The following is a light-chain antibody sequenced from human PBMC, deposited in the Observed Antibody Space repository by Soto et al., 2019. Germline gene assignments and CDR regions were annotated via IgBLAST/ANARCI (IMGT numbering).Light chain of an antibody. CDR1: QSVSRK. Sequence: EILMTQSPATLSVSAGERATLSCRASQSVSRKLAWYQQKPGQAPRILIYGASTRATGIPARFSGSGSGTDFILTISSLQYEDFAVYYCQQYNNWPPITFGGGTKVDIK. V-gene: IGKV3-15*01. CDR2: GAS. CDR3: QQYNNWPPIT. J-gene: IGKJ4*01.